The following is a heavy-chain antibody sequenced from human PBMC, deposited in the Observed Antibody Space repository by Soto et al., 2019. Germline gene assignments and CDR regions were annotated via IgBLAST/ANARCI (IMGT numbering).Heavy chain of an antibody. CDR2: SYHPGST. Sequence: XETLSLTFPLSGGSIGSTGYYWDWIRQPPGKVLDWIVSSYHPGSTYYNPSRKSRVAIAVDPSTNQFYLTLTSVTAADTAVYYCARRSPLVYGTTFDNWGKGTLVTV. D-gene: IGHD3-10*01. CDR3: ARRSPLVYGTTFDN. CDR1: GGSIGSTGYY. V-gene: IGHV4-39*01. J-gene: IGHJ4*02.